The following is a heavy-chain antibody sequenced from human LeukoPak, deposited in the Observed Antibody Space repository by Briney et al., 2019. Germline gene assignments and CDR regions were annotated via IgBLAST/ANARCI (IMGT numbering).Heavy chain of an antibody. CDR1: GFTFSSYA. V-gene: IGHV3-23*01. CDR2: ISGSGGST. D-gene: IGHD3-22*01. CDR3: AKDDDSSGYYTYYFDY. J-gene: IGHJ4*02. Sequence: GGSLRLSCAASGFTFSSYAMSWVRQVPGKGLEWVSAISGSGGSTYYADSVRGRFTISRDNSKNTLYLQMNSLRAEDTAVYYCAKDDDSSGYYTYYFDYWGQGTLVTVSS.